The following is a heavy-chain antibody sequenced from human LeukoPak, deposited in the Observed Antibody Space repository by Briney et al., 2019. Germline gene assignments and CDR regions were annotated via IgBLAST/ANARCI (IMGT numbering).Heavy chain of an antibody. V-gene: IGHV4-61*01. CDR3: ARLIVRWFDP. CDR1: GGSISSSSYY. CDR2: IYYSGST. J-gene: IGHJ5*02. Sequence: PSETLSLTCTVSGGSISSSSYYWSWIRQPPGKGLEWIGYIYYSGSTNYNPSLKSRVTISVDTSKNQFSLKLSSVTAADTAVYYCARLIVRWFDPWGQGTLVTVSS. D-gene: IGHD3-16*02.